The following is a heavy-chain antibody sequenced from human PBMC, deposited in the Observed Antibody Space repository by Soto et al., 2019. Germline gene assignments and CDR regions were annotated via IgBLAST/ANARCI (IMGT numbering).Heavy chain of an antibody. J-gene: IGHJ4*02. Sequence: SETLSLTCAVSGGSISSSNWWSWVRQPPGKGLEWIGEIYHSGSTNYNPSLKSRVTISVDKSKNQFSLKLSSVTAADTAVYYCARDFEYCTYGVCYSYWGQGTLVTVSS. V-gene: IGHV4-4*02. D-gene: IGHD2-8*01. CDR2: IYHSGST. CDR1: GGSISSSNW. CDR3: ARDFEYCTYGVCYSY.